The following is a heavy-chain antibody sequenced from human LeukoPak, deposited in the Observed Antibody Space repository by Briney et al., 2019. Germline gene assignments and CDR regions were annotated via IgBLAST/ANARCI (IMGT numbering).Heavy chain of an antibody. CDR1: GGSISSSIYY. Sequence: SETLSLTCTVSGGSISSSIYYWGWIRQPPGKGLEWIGTIYYSGSTYYNPSLKSRVTISIDTSKNQFSLKLSSVTAADTAVYYCARWGVINSYYFDYWGQGTLVTVSS. CDR2: IYYSGST. V-gene: IGHV4-39*07. CDR3: ARWGVINSYYFDY. D-gene: IGHD3-10*01. J-gene: IGHJ4*02.